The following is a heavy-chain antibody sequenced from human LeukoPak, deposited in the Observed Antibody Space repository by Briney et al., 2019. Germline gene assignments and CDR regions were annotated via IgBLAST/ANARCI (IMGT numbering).Heavy chain of an antibody. J-gene: IGHJ5*02. CDR2: FDPGDGET. Sequence: ASVKVSCKVSGYTLTELSMHWVRQAPGKGLEWMGGFDPGDGETIYAQKFQGRVTMTEDTSTDTAYMELSSLRSEDTAVYYCATRRPPTSIVVVPAAIGWFDPWGQGTLVTVSS. D-gene: IGHD2-2*02. CDR1: GYTLTELS. V-gene: IGHV1-24*01. CDR3: ATRRPPTSIVVVPAAIGWFDP.